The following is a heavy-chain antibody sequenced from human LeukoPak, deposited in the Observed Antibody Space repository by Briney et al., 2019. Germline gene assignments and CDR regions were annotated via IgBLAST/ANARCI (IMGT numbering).Heavy chain of an antibody. D-gene: IGHD3-22*01. CDR3: ASGPYYYDSSGYLDY. V-gene: IGHV4-59*08. Sequence: PSETLSLTCTVSGGSISSYYWSWIRQPPGKGLEWIGYIYYSGSTNYNPSLKSRVTISVDTSKNQFSLKLSSVTAADTAVYYCASGPYYYDSSGYLDYWGQGTLVTVSS. J-gene: IGHJ4*02. CDR1: GGSISSYY. CDR2: IYYSGST.